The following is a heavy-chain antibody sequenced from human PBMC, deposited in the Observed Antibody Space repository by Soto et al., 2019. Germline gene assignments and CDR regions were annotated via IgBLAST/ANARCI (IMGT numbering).Heavy chain of an antibody. CDR1: GYTFTSYY. V-gene: IGHV1-46*01. J-gene: IGHJ6*02. CDR2: INPSGGST. Sequence: ASVKVSCKASGYTFTSYYMHWVRQAPGQGLEWMGIINPSGGSTSYAQKFQGRITMTRDTSTSTVYMELSSLRSEDTAVYYCAADYGDPKGYYYYCMDVWGQGTTVTVSS. CDR3: AADYGDPKGYYYYCMDV. D-gene: IGHD4-17*01.